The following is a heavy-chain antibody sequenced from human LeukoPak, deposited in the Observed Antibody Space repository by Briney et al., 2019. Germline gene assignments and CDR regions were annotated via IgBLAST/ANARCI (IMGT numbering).Heavy chain of an antibody. J-gene: IGHJ3*02. CDR1: GDSISSGGSY. CDR2: IYYSGST. D-gene: IGHD3-3*01. V-gene: IGHV4-31*03. CDR3: ARDGIGFWSGYFGFGADAFDI. Sequence: SQTLSLNCTVSGDSISSGGSYWSWIRQHPGKGLEWIGYIYYSGSTYYTPSLKSRVTISVDTSKNQFSLKLSSVTAADTAVYYCARDGIGFWSGYFGFGADAFDIWGQGTMVTVSS.